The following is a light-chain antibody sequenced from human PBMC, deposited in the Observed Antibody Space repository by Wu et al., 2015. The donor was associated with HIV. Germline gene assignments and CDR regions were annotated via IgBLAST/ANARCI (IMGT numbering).Light chain of an antibody. CDR3: QQSYSIALYS. V-gene: IGKV1-39*01. CDR1: SVSTF. CDR2: TAT. J-gene: IGKJ2*03. Sequence: SVSTFVNVSAKPGRAPKLLIYTATNLQSGVPSRFSGSGSGTDFTLTISSLQPEDFATYYCQQSYSIALYSFGQGTKVEIK.